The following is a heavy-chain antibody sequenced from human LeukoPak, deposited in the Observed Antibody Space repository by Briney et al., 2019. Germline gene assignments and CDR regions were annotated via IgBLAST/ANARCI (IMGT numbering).Heavy chain of an antibody. V-gene: IGHV1-69*13. Sequence: SVKVSCKASAGTFSSYAISWVRHAPGQGLEWMGGILPIFGTATHAQKFQGTVTITADESTSTAYIELSRLRSEDPAVYYCARYDFWSGFGWFDPWGQGTLVTVSS. D-gene: IGHD3-3*01. CDR3: ARYDFWSGFGWFDP. J-gene: IGHJ5*02. CDR1: AGTFSSYA. CDR2: ILPIFGTA.